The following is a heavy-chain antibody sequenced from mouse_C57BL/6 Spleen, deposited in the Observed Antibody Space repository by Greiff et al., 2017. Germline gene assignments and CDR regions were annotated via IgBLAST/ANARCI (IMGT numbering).Heavy chain of an antibody. CDR3: ARRGFDGYYGAMDY. J-gene: IGHJ4*01. CDR1: GYTFTDYY. D-gene: IGHD2-3*01. CDR2: INPYNGGT. Sequence: VQLQQSGPVLVKPGASVKMSCKASGYTFTDYYMNWVKQSHGKSLEWIGVINPYNGGTSYNQKFKGKATLTVDKSSSTAYMELNSLTSEDSAVCNCARRGFDGYYGAMDYWGQGTSVTVSS. V-gene: IGHV1-19*01.